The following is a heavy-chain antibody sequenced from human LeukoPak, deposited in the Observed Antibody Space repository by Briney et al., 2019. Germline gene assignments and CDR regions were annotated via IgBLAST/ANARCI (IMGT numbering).Heavy chain of an antibody. V-gene: IGHV3-74*01. Sequence: GGSLRLSCAASGFTFSSYGMHWVRQAPGKGLVWVSRINSDGSSTSYADFVKGRFTISRDNAKNTLYLQMNSLRAEDTAVYYCARSTPFDPFDYWGQGTLVTVSS. D-gene: IGHD2/OR15-2a*01. J-gene: IGHJ4*02. CDR3: ARSTPFDPFDY. CDR1: GFTFSSYG. CDR2: INSDGSST.